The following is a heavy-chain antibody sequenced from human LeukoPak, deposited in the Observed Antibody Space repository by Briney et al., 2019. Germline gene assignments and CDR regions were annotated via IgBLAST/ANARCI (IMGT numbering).Heavy chain of an antibody. CDR3: ARVGSSRPFDN. CDR1: GFIFSTYW. Sequence: GGSLRLSCAASGFIFSTYWMSWVRQAPGKGLEWVANIKEDGTESFYVDSVKGRFTISRDNAKSSPFLQMNSLTDEDTAVYYCARVGSSRPFDNWGQGALVTVSS. D-gene: IGHD2-2*01. J-gene: IGHJ4*02. V-gene: IGHV3-7*04. CDR2: IKEDGTES.